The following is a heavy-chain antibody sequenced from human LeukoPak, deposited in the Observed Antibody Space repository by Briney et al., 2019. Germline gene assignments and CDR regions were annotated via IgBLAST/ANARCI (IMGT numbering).Heavy chain of an antibody. D-gene: IGHD2-2*01. J-gene: IGHJ5*01. V-gene: IGHV3-11*01. CDR3: VRGLECSSTSCYFPNGFDS. CDR1: GFTFSDYY. CDR2: ISNSGSTI. Sequence: GGPLRLSCAAAGFTFSDYYMSWTRQAPGKGLEWLSYISNSGSTIYYADSVKVRFTISRDNGKNSLYLQMNSLRVKDTAVYYCVRGLECSSTSCYFPNGFDSWGQGALVTVSP.